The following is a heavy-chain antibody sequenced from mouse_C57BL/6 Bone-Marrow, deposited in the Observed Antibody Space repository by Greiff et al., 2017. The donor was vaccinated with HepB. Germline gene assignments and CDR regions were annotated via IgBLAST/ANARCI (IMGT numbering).Heavy chain of an antibody. CDR3: AMEVAGNYFDY. CDR2: IHPSDSDT. D-gene: IGHD1-1*01. J-gene: IGHJ2*01. Sequence: QVHVKQPGAELVKPGASVKVSCKASGYTFTSYWMHWVKQRPGQGLEWIGRIHPSDSDTNYNQKFKGKATLTVDKSSSTAYMQLSSLKSEDSAVYYCAMEVAGNYFDYWGQGTTLTVSS. V-gene: IGHV1-74*01. CDR1: GYTFTSYW.